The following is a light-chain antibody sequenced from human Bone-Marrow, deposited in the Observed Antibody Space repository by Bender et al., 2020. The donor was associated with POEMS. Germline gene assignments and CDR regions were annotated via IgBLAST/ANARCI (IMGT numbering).Light chain of an antibody. CDR1: SGHSNYA. V-gene: IGLV4-69*01. CDR3: QTWGSVFQGV. CDR2: LNNDGSH. Sequence: QLVLTQSPSASASLGASVKLTCTLSSGHSNYAIAWHQLQPEKGPRFLMKLNNDGSHSKGDGIPDRFSGSSSGADRYLTISSLQSEDEGDYYCQTWGSVFQGVFGGGTKLTVL. J-gene: IGLJ2*01.